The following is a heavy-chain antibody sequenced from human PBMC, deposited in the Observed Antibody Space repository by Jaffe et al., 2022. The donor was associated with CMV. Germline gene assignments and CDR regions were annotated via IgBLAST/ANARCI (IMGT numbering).Heavy chain of an antibody. Sequence: EVQLVESGGGLVKPGGSLRLSCAASGFTFSSYSMNWVRQAPGKGLEWVSSISSSSSYIYYADSVKGRFTISRDNAKNSLYLQMNSLRAEDTAVYYCARDRHGGFLDYWGQGTLVTVSS. CDR2: ISSSSSYI. D-gene: IGHD4-17*01. CDR1: GFTFSSYS. V-gene: IGHV3-21*01. CDR3: ARDRHGGFLDY. J-gene: IGHJ4*02.